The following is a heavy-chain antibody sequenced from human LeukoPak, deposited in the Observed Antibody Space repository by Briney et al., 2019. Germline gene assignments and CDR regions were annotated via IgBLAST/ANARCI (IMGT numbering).Heavy chain of an antibody. D-gene: IGHD3-10*01. CDR2: ISAFNGKT. V-gene: IGHV1-18*01. CDR1: GYTFTSYG. CDR3: ASRVSDYGSGSFESDAFDI. J-gene: IGHJ3*02. Sequence: SSVKVSCKASGYTFTSYGISWVRQAPGQGLEWMGWISAFNGKTNYAQKLQGRVTMTTDTSTSTAYMELRSLRSDDTAVYYCASRVSDYGSGSFESDAFDIWGQGTMVTVSS.